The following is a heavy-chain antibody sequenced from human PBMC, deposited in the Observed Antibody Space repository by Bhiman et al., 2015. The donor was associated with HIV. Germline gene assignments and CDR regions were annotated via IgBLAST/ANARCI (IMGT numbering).Heavy chain of an antibody. D-gene: IGHD3-16*02. Sequence: DVQLVESGGGLVKPGGSLRVSCAAAGFTFSDAWMNWVRQAPGKGLEWLGRIKTKTEGGTTDYPAPVKGRFTISRDDSKNTLYLHMNSLKAEDTAVYYCATGGNAMYYDEVWGRYRSPDAFDIWGQGTMVTVSS. V-gene: IGHV3-15*01. CDR1: GFTFSDAW. CDR2: IKTKTEGGTT. J-gene: IGHJ3*02. CDR3: ATGGNAMYYDEVWGRYRSPDAFDI.